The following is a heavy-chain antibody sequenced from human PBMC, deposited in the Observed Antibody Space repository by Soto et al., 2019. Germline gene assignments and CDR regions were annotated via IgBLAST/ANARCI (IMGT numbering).Heavy chain of an antibody. J-gene: IGHJ4*02. V-gene: IGHV4-30-2*01. CDR1: RGSISRGGYS. CDR2: IYHSGST. Sequence: SETLSLTCAVARGSISRGGYSRCWLRQPPGKGLEWIGYIYHSGSTYYNPSLKSRVTISVDRSKNQFSLKLSSVTAADTAVYYCARSHIVPRLFMYPYDYWGQGTLVS. D-gene: IGHD5-12*01. CDR3: ARSHIVPRLFMYPYDY.